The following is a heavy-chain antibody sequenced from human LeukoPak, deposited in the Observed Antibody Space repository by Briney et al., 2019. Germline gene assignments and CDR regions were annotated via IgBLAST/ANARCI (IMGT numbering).Heavy chain of an antibody. Sequence: GGSLRLSCAASGFTFSSHSMNWVRQAPGKGLEWVSSISSSSSYIYYADSVKGRFTISRDNAKNSLYLQMNSLRAEDTAVYYCARDPSGGYGTGTTIGGDYWGQGTLVTVSS. V-gene: IGHV3-21*01. J-gene: IGHJ4*02. D-gene: IGHD1-7*01. CDR2: ISSSSSYI. CDR3: ARDPSGGYGTGTTIGGDY. CDR1: GFTFSSHS.